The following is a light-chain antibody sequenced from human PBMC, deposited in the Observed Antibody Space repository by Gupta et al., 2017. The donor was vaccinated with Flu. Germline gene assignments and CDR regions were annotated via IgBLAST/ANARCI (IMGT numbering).Light chain of an antibody. CDR2: AAS. V-gene: IGKV1-39*01. CDR1: QSIRVL. CDR3: QQSSSFPLT. J-gene: IGKJ1*01. Sequence: GDSVTITCRASQSIRVLLNWYQHGSGKAPQLLIYAASTLQSGVPSRFSGSGSGTDFTLTISPLEAEDSATYFCQQSSSFPLTFGQGTRVEIK.